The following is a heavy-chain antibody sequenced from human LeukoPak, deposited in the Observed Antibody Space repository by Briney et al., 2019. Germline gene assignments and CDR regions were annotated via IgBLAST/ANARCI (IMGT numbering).Heavy chain of an antibody. D-gene: IGHD3-22*01. Sequence: PGGSLRLSCAASGFTFSSYAMHWVRQAPGKGLEWVAVISYDGSNKYYADSVKGRFTISRDNSKNTLYLQMNSLRAEDTAVYYCARPLRGYDSSGYYSFLDYWGQGTLVTVSS. CDR2: ISYDGSNK. J-gene: IGHJ4*02. CDR1: GFTFSSYA. CDR3: ARPLRGYDSSGYYSFLDY. V-gene: IGHV3-30-3*01.